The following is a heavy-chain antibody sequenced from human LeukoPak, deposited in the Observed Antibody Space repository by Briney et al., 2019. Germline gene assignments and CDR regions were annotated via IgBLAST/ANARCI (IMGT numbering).Heavy chain of an antibody. CDR1: GGTFSSYA. D-gene: IGHD3-22*01. J-gene: IGHJ3*02. Sequence: SVKVSCKASGGTFSSYAISWVRQAPGQGLEWMGGIIPIFGTANCAQKFQGRVTITADESTSTAYMELSSLRSEDTAVYYCATYYYDSHDAFDIWGQGTMVTVSS. CDR2: IIPIFGTA. V-gene: IGHV1-69*13. CDR3: ATYYYDSHDAFDI.